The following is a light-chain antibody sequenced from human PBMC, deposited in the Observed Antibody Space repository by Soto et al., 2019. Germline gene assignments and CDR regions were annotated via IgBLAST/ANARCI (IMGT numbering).Light chain of an antibody. CDR3: QQYGSSPPYT. CDR2: AAS. J-gene: IGKJ2*01. V-gene: IGKV3-20*01. Sequence: EIVLTQSPGTLSLSPGERATLSCRASQSFSSRYLAWYQRKPGQAPRLLIYAASSRATGIPDRFSGSGSGTDFTLTISRLEPEDFAVYYCQQYGSSPPYTFGQGTNLEIK. CDR1: QSFSSRY.